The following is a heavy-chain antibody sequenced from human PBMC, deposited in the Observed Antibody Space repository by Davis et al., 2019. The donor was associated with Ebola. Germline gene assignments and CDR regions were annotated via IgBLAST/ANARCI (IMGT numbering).Heavy chain of an antibody. D-gene: IGHD4-17*01. CDR3: ARHPLWTTVITPGDFQH. CDR1: GGSISSGGYY. Sequence: PSETLSLTCTVSGGSISSGGYYWSWIRQHPGKGLEWIGYIYYSGTTYYNPSLKSRVTISVDTSKNQFALKLSSVTAADTAVYYCARHPLWTTVITPGDFQHWGQGTLVTVSS. V-gene: IGHV4-39*01. J-gene: IGHJ1*01. CDR2: IYYSGTT.